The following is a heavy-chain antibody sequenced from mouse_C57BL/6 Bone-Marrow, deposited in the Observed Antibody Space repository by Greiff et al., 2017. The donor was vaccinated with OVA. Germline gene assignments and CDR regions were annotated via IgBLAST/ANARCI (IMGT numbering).Heavy chain of an antibody. V-gene: IGHV1-61*01. CDR3: ARVVARGYFDY. Sequence: VQLQQPGAELVRPGSSVKLSCKASGYTFTSYWMDWVKQRPGQGLEWIGNIYPSDSETHYNQKFKDKATVTVDKSSSTAYMQLSSLTSEDSAVYYCARVVARGYFDYWGQGTTLTVSS. J-gene: IGHJ2*01. D-gene: IGHD1-1*01. CDR2: IYPSDSET. CDR1: GYTFTSYW.